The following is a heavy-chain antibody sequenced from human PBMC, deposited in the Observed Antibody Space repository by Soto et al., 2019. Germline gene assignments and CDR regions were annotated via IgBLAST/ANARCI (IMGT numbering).Heavy chain of an antibody. J-gene: IGHJ5*02. CDR3: AKDKIYVLWSGYFSWLDP. CDR2: ISGSGGST. CDR1: GFTFSSYA. Sequence: GGSLRLSCAASGFTFSSYAMSWVRQAPGKGLEWVSAISGSGGSTYYADSVKGRFTISRDNSKNTLYLQMNSLRAEDTAVYYCAKDKIYVLWSGYFSWLDPWGKGTLVTV. V-gene: IGHV3-23*01. D-gene: IGHD3-3*01.